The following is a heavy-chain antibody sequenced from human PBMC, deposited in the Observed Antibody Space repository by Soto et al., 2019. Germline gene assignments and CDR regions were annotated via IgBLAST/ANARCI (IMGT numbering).Heavy chain of an antibody. Sequence: QVQLVESGGGVVQPGRSLKLSCAASGFTFSSYGMHWVRQAPGKGLEWVAVIWYDGSNKYYADSVKGRFTISRDNSKNTLYLQMNSLRAEDTAEYYCARGRYGDSQSYYYYGMDVWGQGTTVTVSS. J-gene: IGHJ6*02. CDR2: IWYDGSNK. V-gene: IGHV3-33*01. CDR3: ARGRYGDSQSYYYYGMDV. D-gene: IGHD4-17*01. CDR1: GFTFSSYG.